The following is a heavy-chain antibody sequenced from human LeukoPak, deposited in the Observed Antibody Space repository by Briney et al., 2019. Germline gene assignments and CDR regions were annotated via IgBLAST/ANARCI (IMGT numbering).Heavy chain of an antibody. CDR1: GYTFTGYY. Sequence: ASVKVSCKASGYTFTGYYMHWVRQAPGQGLEWMGWINPNSGGTNYAQKFQGRVTMTRDTSISTAYMELSRLRSDDTAVYYCARAPYCSSTSCYLGLLRREIDIWGQGTMVTVSS. CDR3: ARAPYCSSTSCYLGLLRREIDI. J-gene: IGHJ3*02. V-gene: IGHV1-2*02. CDR2: INPNSGGT. D-gene: IGHD2-2*01.